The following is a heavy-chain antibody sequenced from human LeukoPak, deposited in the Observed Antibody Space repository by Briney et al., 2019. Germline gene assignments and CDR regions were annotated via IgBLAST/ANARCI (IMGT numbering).Heavy chain of an antibody. CDR1: GGSISNYC. CDR2: ICYSGST. J-gene: IGHJ4*02. Sequence: SETLSLTCSVSGGSISNYCWSWIRQPPGKGLEWIGYICYSGSTNYNPSLQSRVTISVVTSKNQFSLKLSSVTAADTAVYYCARLKMTTVTTATFDYWGQGTLVTVSS. D-gene: IGHD4-17*01. V-gene: IGHV4-59*08. CDR3: ARLKMTTVTTATFDY.